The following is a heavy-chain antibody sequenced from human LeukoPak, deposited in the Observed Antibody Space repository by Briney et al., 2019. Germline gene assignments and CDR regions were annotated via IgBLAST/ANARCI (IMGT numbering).Heavy chain of an antibody. CDR3: ASAAIIAAAGSFDY. D-gene: IGHD6-13*01. CDR1: GDRVSSNSAA. J-gene: IGHJ4*02. CDR2: TYYRSKWYN. Sequence: SQTLSLTCAISGDRVSSNSAAWNWIRQSPSRGLEWLGRTYYRSKWYNDYAVSVKSRITINPDTSKNQFSLQLNSVTPEDTAVYYCASAAIIAAAGSFDYWGQGTLVTVSS. V-gene: IGHV6-1*01.